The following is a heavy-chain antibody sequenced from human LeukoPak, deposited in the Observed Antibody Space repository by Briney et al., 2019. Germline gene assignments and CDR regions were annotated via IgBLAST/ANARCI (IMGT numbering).Heavy chain of an antibody. V-gene: IGHV4-34*01. CDR1: GGSFSGYY. Sequence: ASETLSLTRAVYGGSFSGYYWSWIRQPPGKGLEWIGEINHSGSTNYNPSLKSRVTISVDTSKNQFSLKLSSVTAADTAVYYCARLIGVRGVIATYYYYYMDVWGKGTTVTISS. CDR2: INHSGST. CDR3: ARLIGVRGVIATYYYYYMDV. D-gene: IGHD3-10*01. J-gene: IGHJ6*03.